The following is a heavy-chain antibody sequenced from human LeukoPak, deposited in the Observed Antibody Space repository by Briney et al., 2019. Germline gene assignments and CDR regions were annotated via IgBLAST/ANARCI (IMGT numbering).Heavy chain of an antibody. CDR3: ARESSPEGAFDI. CDR1: GFTFSSYS. J-gene: IGHJ3*02. Sequence: GGSLRLSCAASGFTFSSYSMNWVRQAPGKGLEWVSSISSSSSYIYYADSVKGRFTISRDNAKSSLYLQMNSLRAEDTAVYYCARESSPEGAFDIWGQGTMVTVSS. CDR2: ISSSSSYI. V-gene: IGHV3-21*01.